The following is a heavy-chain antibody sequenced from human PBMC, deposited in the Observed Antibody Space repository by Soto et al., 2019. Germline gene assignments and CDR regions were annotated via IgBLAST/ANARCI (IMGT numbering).Heavy chain of an antibody. CDR2: IWYDGSNK. D-gene: IGHD5-18*01. Sequence: GGSLRLSCAASGFTFSSYGMHWVRQAPGKGLEWVAVIWYDGSNKYYADSVKGRFTISRDNSKNTLYLQMNSLRAEDTAVYYCARDPGTAMVLDYWGQGTLVTVS. J-gene: IGHJ4*02. V-gene: IGHV3-33*01. CDR3: ARDPGTAMVLDY. CDR1: GFTFSSYG.